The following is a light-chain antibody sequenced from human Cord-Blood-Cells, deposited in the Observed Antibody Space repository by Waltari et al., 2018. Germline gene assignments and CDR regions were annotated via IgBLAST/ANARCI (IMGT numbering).Light chain of an antibody. V-gene: IGKV1-39*01. CDR2: AAS. CDR3: QQNNSAPLT. Sequence: QMSHAKCCMHATEGDCVIITCRASQSISNYLNWYQQKPGKASKLLIYAASSLQSGVPSRFSGSGSGTDFTLTISSLQPEDFATYYCQQNNSAPLTFGPGTKVEIK. J-gene: IGKJ1*01. CDR1: QSISNY.